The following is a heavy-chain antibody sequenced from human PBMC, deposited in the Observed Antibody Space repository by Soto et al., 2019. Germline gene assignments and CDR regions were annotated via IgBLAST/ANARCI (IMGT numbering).Heavy chain of an antibody. V-gene: IGHV4-59*08. Sequence: SETLSLTCTVSGGSISSYYWSWIRQPPGKGLEWIGYIYYSGSTNYNPSLKSRVTISVDTSKNQFSLKLSSVTAADTAVYYCASSSGSYLDWFDPWGQGTLVTVSS. D-gene: IGHD1-26*01. CDR1: GGSISSYY. J-gene: IGHJ5*02. CDR2: IYYSGST. CDR3: ASSSGSYLDWFDP.